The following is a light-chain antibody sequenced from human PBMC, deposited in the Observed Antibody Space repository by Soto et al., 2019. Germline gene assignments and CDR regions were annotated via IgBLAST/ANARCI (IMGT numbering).Light chain of an antibody. J-gene: IGKJ5*01. CDR3: QHRGEWPPGAT. CDR2: DAS. V-gene: IGKV3-11*01. CDR1: QSVGSY. Sequence: EIVLIQSPATLSLSPGERATLSCRASQSVGSYLAWYQHKPGQAPRLLISDASNRATGIPARFGGRGSGTDFTLTISSLEPEDFAVYYCQHRGEWPPGATFGQGTRLEIK.